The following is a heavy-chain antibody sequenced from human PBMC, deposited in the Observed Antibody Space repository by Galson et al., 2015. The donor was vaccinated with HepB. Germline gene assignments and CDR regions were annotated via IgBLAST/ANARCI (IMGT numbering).Heavy chain of an antibody. D-gene: IGHD2-2*02. J-gene: IGHJ4*02. CDR2: INGDKGNT. CDR3: ARPRSESAIFGRDRGPEYYFEY. Sequence: SVKVSCKASGYTFTTYSMHWVRQAPGQRLEWMGWINGDKGNTRYSQKFQGRVTITRDISATTAYMELSSLRSEDTAVYYCARPRSESAIFGRDRGPEYYFEYWGQGTLVTVSS. CDR1: GYTFTTYS. V-gene: IGHV1-3*01.